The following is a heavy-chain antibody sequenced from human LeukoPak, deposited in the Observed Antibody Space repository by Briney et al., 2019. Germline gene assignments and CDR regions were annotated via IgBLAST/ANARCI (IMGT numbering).Heavy chain of an antibody. D-gene: IGHD3-10*01. CDR3: ARVPLSDASGRYYSH. V-gene: IGHV1-3*04. Sequence: ASVKVSCKTSGYSFANYGMHWVRQAPRQSLEWMGWINTGNGNTKSSQKFQDRVALTSDTSASTAYMELNSLSSEDTAVYYCARVPLSDASGRYYSHWGQGTLVTVSS. CDR2: INTGNGNT. CDR1: GYSFANYG. J-gene: IGHJ1*01.